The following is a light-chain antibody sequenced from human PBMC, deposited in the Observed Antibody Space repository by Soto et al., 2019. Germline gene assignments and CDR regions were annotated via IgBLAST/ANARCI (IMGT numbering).Light chain of an antibody. CDR1: QIVTSSY. Sequence: EIVFTQSPGTLSLSPGERATLSCRASQIVTSSYLAWYQQKPGQAPRLRLYGASSRATGIPDRFRGSGSGTDFTLTISRLEPEDFAVYYCQQYGRAPAFGGGTKVEIK. CDR3: QQYGRAPA. CDR2: GAS. V-gene: IGKV3-20*01. J-gene: IGKJ4*01.